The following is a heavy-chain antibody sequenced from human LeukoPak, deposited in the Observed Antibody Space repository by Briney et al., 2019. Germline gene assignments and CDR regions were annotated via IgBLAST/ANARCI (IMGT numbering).Heavy chain of an antibody. D-gene: IGHD3-22*01. CDR1: GGSISIGGYY. J-gene: IGHJ4*02. Sequence: SQTLSLTCTVSGGSISIGGYYWSWVRQHPGKGLEWIGYMYYGGNTYYNPSLKSRVTISADTSKNQFSLKLSSVTAADTAAYYCARGDYYDSSGYYYVRYWGQGTQVTVSS. CDR2: MYYGGNT. CDR3: ARGDYYDSSGYYYVRY. V-gene: IGHV4-31*03.